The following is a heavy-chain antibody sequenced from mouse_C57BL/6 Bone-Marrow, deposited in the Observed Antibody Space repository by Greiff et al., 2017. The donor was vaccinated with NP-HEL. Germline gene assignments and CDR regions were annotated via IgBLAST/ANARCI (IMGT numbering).Heavy chain of an antibody. Sequence: EVMLVESGGGLVQPKGSLKLSCAASGFTFNTYAMHWVRQAPGKGLEWVARIRSKSSNYATYYADSVKDRFTISSDDSQSMLYLQMNNLKTVDTAMYYCVRDLGHYGSSFHYYSMAYWGQGTSVTVSS. CDR2: IRSKSSNYAT. CDR3: VRDLGHYGSSFHYYSMAY. CDR1: GFTFNTYA. V-gene: IGHV10-3*01. J-gene: IGHJ4*01. D-gene: IGHD1-1*01.